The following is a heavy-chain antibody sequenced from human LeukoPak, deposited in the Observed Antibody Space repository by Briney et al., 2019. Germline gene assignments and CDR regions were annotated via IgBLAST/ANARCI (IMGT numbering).Heavy chain of an antibody. V-gene: IGHV1-18*04. CDR3: ARSRLRGDWFDP. J-gene: IGHJ5*02. CDR2: IGAYNGNT. D-gene: IGHD2-15*01. Sequence: ASVKVSCKASGYTFTSYGISWVRQATGQGLEWMGWIGAYNGNTNYAQKLQGRVTMTTDTSTSTAYMELRSLRSDDTAVYYCARSRLRGDWFDPWGQGTLVTVSS. CDR1: GYTFTSYG.